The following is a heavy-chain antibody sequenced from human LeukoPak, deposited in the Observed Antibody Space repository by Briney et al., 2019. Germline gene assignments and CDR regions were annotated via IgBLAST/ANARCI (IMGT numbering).Heavy chain of an antibody. V-gene: IGHV1-18*04. Sequence: ASVKVSCKASGYTFTSYGISWVRQAPGQGLEWMGWISAYNGNTNYAQKLQGRVTMTRDTSTSIVYMELSSLRSEDTAVYYCARARDYYGSGSLGFDPWGQGTLVTVSS. CDR1: GYTFTSYG. D-gene: IGHD3-10*01. CDR3: ARARDYYGSGSLGFDP. CDR2: ISAYNGNT. J-gene: IGHJ5*02.